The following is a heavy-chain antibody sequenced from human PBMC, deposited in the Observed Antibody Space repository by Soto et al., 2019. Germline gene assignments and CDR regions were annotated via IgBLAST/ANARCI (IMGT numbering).Heavy chain of an antibody. D-gene: IGHD3-10*01. J-gene: IGHJ4*02. CDR2: TYYRSKWFN. CDR1: GDSISTNSAT. CDR3: PQEGELGKWGVMIGVPPNAFDS. Sequence: PSQTLSLTCVISGDSISTNSATWDWIRQSPSRGLEWLGRTYYRSKWFNDYAVSVKGRISINPDTSNNQFSLQLNSVTPDDTAVNHCPQEGELGKWGVMIGVPPNAFDSWGQKNVLTLSS. V-gene: IGHV6-1*01.